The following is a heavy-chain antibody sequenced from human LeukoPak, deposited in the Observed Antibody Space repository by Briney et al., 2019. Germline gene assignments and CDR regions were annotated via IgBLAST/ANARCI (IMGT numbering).Heavy chain of an antibody. D-gene: IGHD6-13*01. J-gene: IGHJ4*02. CDR1: GYIFTSYF. CDR2: INPNSGGT. V-gene: IGHV1-2*02. CDR3: ARNVGSSWYADY. Sequence: GASVKVSCKASGYIFTSYFLHSVRQAPGQGLEWMGWINPNSGGTKYAQKFQGRVTMTGDPAINTAYMEVRRLTSEHTTVYYYARNVGSSWYADYWGQGTLVTVSS.